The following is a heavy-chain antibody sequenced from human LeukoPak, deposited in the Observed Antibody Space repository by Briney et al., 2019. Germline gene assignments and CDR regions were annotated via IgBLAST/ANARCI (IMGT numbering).Heavy chain of an antibody. V-gene: IGHV3-66*02. CDR3: ARDLSSSWYNFMDY. D-gene: IGHD6-13*01. J-gene: IGHJ4*02. CDR2: IYSGGST. Sequence: PGGSLRLSWAASGFTVNSNYMSWVRQAPERGLEWVSVIYSGGSTYYADSVKGRFTISRDNSKNTLYLQMNSLRAEDTAVYYCARDLSSSWYNFMDYWGQGTLVTVSS. CDR1: GFTVNSNY.